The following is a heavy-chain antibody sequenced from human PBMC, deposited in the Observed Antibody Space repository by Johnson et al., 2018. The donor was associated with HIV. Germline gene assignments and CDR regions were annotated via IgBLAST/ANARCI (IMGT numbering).Heavy chain of an antibody. D-gene: IGHD2-21*02. J-gene: IGHJ3*02. Sequence: QVQVVESGGGVVQPGRSLRLSCAASGFTFSSYAMHWVRQAPGKGLELVGQVNPNGGSTYVIDSGKDRFTISRDNSKSTLFLLMNSLRAEDTAVYYCARSLCGGDCFSDAFDIWGQGTMVTVSS. CDR2: VNPNGGST. CDR3: ARSLCGGDCFSDAFDI. CDR1: GFTFSSYA. V-gene: IGHV3-64*04.